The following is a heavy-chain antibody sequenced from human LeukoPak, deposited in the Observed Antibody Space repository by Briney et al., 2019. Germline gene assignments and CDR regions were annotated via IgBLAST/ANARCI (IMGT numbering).Heavy chain of an antibody. Sequence: SVKVSFKAFAATFSSYAISWVRQAPGQGLEWMGGIIPIFGTANYAQKLQGRVTITTDESTSTAYMELSSLRSEDTAVYYCALVPHYSNHAGGNWFDPWGQGTLVTVSS. CDR2: IIPIFGTA. J-gene: IGHJ5*02. D-gene: IGHD4-11*01. V-gene: IGHV1-69*05. CDR1: AATFSSYA. CDR3: ALVPHYSNHAGGNWFDP.